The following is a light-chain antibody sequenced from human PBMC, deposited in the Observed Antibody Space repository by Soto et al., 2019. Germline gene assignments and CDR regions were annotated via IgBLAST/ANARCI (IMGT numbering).Light chain of an antibody. CDR3: TSYAGNNNFD. CDR2: EVS. V-gene: IGLV2-8*01. Sequence: QSALTQPPSASGSPGQSVTISCTGTSSDVGGYNFVSWYQQHPGKAPKLMIYEVSKRPSGVPDRFSGSKSGNTASLTVSGLQVEDEADYYCTSYAGNNNFDFGTGTKVTVL. CDR1: SSDVGGYNF. J-gene: IGLJ1*01.